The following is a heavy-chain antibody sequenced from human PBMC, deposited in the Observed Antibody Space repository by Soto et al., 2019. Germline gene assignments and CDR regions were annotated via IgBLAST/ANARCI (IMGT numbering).Heavy chain of an antibody. Sequence: SETLSLTCTVSGGSISSSSYYWGLIRQPPGKGLEWIGYIYHSGSTYYNPSLKSRVTISVDRSKNQFSLKLSSVTAADTAVYYCARDMGFDDLWSGYPPAHGLDVWGQGTTVPVSS. V-gene: IGHV4-30-2*01. J-gene: IGHJ6*02. CDR3: ARDMGFDDLWSGYPPAHGLDV. D-gene: IGHD3-3*01. CDR2: IYHSGST. CDR1: GGSISSSSYY.